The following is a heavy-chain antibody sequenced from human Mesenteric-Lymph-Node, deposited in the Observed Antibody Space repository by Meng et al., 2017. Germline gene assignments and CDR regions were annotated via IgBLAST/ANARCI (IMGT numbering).Heavy chain of an antibody. Sequence: GESLMISCAASGFTFSNAWRSLVRQPPEKGLEWVGRIKSKTDGGTTDYAAPVKGRFTISRDDSNNTLYLQMNSLKTEDTAVYYCTTAGSSGSHFDYWGQGTLVTVSS. CDR3: TTAGSSGSHFDY. CDR2: IKSKTDGGTT. J-gene: IGHJ4*02. V-gene: IGHV3-15*01. CDR1: GFTFSNAW. D-gene: IGHD2-15*01.